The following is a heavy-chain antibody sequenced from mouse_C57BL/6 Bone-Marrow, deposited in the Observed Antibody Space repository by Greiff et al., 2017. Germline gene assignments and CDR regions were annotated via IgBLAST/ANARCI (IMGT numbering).Heavy chain of an antibody. J-gene: IGHJ1*03. CDR3: TRYYGNYHWYFDV. CDR2: IDPETGGT. V-gene: IGHV1-15*01. CDR1: GYTFTDYE. Sequence: VQLQQSGAELVRPGASVTLSCKASGYTFTDYEMHWVKQTPVHGLEWIGAIDPETGGTAYNQKFKGKAILTADKSSSTAYMELRSLTSEDSAVYYCTRYYGNYHWYFDVWGTGTTVTVSS. D-gene: IGHD2-1*01.